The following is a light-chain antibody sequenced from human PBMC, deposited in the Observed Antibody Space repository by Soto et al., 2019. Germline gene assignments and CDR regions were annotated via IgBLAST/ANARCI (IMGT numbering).Light chain of an antibody. Sequence: QLVLTQPASVSGSPGHSITISCTGTSSDVGGYNYVSWYQQHTGKAPKLMISDVSNRPSGISNRFSGTKSVNTASPTISGLQAEDEADYYCNSYTSSSHYVFGTGTKLTVL. CDR2: DVS. CDR3: NSYTSSSHYV. J-gene: IGLJ1*01. CDR1: SSDVGGYNY. V-gene: IGLV2-14*01.